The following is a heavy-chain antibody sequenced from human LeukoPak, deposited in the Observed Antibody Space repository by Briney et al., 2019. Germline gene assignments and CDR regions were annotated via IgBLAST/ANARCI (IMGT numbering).Heavy chain of an antibody. Sequence: ASVKVSCKASGYTFTSYDINWVRQATGQGLEWMGWMNPNSGNTGYAQKFQGRVTMTRNTSISTAYMELSSLRSEDTAVYCCARAIGYCSSTSCSRVAFDIWGQGTMVTVSS. CDR1: GYTFTSYD. CDR2: MNPNSGNT. V-gene: IGHV1-8*01. CDR3: ARAIGYCSSTSCSRVAFDI. J-gene: IGHJ3*02. D-gene: IGHD2-2*01.